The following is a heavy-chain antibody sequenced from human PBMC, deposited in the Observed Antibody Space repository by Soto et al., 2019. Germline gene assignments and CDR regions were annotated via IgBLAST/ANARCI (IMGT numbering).Heavy chain of an antibody. D-gene: IGHD3-16*01. J-gene: IGHJ4*02. Sequence: QVQLVQSGAQVRRPGASVKVSCEASGYTFATSYIHWVRQAPGQGLEWVARIIPTTGWTIYADKFRGRVTVTRDTSTSTVYMELSRLRSEDTARGYCARDGGNYDFDLWGQGTLVTVSS. CDR1: GYTFATSY. CDR2: IIPTTGWT. V-gene: IGHV1-46*01. CDR3: ARDGGNYDFDL.